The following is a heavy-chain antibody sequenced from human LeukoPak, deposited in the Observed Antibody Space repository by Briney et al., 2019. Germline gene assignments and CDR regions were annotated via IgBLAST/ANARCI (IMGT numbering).Heavy chain of an antibody. D-gene: IGHD3-22*01. V-gene: IGHV1-46*01. CDR3: AVIVVVNEPDYFDY. Sequence: ASVKVSCKASGYTFISYYMRWVRQAPGQGLEWMGIINPSGGSTSYAQKFQGRVTMTRDTSTSTVYMELSSLRSEDTAVYYCAVIVVVNEPDYFDYWGQGTLVTVSS. CDR1: GYTFISYY. CDR2: INPSGGST. J-gene: IGHJ4*02.